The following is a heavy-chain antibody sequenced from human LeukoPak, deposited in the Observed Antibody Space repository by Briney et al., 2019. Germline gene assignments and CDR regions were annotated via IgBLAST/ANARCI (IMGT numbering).Heavy chain of an antibody. CDR2: ISGSGGTT. CDR3: AREPSSTSARAAAADGDY. CDR1: GFTFSNYY. D-gene: IGHD2-2*01. V-gene: IGHV3-23*01. J-gene: IGHJ4*02. Sequence: PGGSLRLSCAASGFTFSNYYMSWVRQAPGKGLEWVSAISGSGGTTYYADSVKGRFTISRDNAKNSLYLQMNSLRAEDTAVYYCAREPSSTSARAAAADGDYWGQGTLVTVSS.